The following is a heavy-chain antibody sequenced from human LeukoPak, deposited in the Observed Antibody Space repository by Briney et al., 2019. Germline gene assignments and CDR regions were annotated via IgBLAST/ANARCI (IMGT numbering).Heavy chain of an antibody. CDR3: ARSRGGIAVAGPFDY. J-gene: IGHJ4*02. CDR1: GSTFSSYA. D-gene: IGHD6-19*01. Sequence: PGGSLRLSCAASGSTFSSYAMHWVRQAPGKGLEWVAVISYDGSNKYYADSVKGRFTISRDNSKNTLYLQMNSLRAEDTAVYYCARSRGGIAVAGPFDYWGQGTLVTVSS. V-gene: IGHV3-30-3*01. CDR2: ISYDGSNK.